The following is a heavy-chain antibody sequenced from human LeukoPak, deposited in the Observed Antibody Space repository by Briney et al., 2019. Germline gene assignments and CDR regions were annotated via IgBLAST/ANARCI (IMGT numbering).Heavy chain of an antibody. CDR2: FIPAGDR. D-gene: IGHD7-27*01. V-gene: IGHV3-13*04. CDR1: GFTFSNYA. CDR3: VRGGVWGLSSNWLEA. Sequence: GGSLRLSCAASGFTFSNYAMHWVRQAAGKGLEWVSGFIPAGDRYYAESVKGRFTISRDNGKSSLYLQMNSLRVGDTAVYYCVRGGVWGLSSNWLEAWGQGTLVTVSS. J-gene: IGHJ5*02.